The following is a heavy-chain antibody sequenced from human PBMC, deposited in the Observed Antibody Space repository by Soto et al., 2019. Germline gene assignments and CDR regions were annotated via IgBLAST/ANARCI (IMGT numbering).Heavy chain of an antibody. J-gene: IGHJ4*02. CDR2: IKFDGSEK. CDR3: VKDGGYCSSSTCYAPRNHYFDS. Sequence: GGSLRLSCEASGFTFSDYWMSWVRQAPGKGPEWVANIKFDGSEKQYVDSVRGRFTISGDNPRSSLSLQMNSLRAGDTAVYYCVKDGGYCSSSTCYAPRNHYFDSWGQGTLVTVSS. V-gene: IGHV3-7*03. D-gene: IGHD2-2*01. CDR1: GFTFSDYW.